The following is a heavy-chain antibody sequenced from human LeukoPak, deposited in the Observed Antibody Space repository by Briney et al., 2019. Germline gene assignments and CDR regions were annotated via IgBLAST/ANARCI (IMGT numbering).Heavy chain of an antibody. J-gene: IGHJ4*02. D-gene: IGHD6-6*01. CDR2: ITSGGGDT. CDR1: GFTFNSYA. Sequence: GGSLRLSCAASGFTFNSYAMSWVRQAPGKGLEWVSAITSGGGDTYHHDSVNGRFTISRDNSKNTLYLQMNSLRAEDTAIYYCAKGSSSSRPYCFDYWAPGTLVTVSS. V-gene: IGHV3-23*01. CDR3: AKGSSSSRPYCFDY.